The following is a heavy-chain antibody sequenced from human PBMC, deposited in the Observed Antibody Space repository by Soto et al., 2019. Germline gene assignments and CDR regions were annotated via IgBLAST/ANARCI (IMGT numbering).Heavy chain of an antibody. CDR1: GYTFTTYG. J-gene: IGHJ4*02. CDR3: ARGRNPSDY. V-gene: IGHV1-18*01. Sequence: QVQLVQSGAEVKTPGASVKVSCKATGYTFTTYGISWVRQAPGQGLEWMGWISAYNGNTNYAQKFQGRVTMTKDTATITADMEMSRLRIDDTTVYYCARGRNPSDYWGQGTLFTDSS. CDR2: ISAYNGNT.